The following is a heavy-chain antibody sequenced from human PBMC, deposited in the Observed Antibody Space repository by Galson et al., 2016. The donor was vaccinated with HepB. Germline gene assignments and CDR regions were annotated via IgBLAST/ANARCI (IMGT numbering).Heavy chain of an antibody. J-gene: IGHJ3*02. D-gene: IGHD4-11*01. Sequence: SLRLSCAASGFTYSSYAMNWVRQAPGKGLAWVSSISGRGGNIYFADSVKGRFTISRDNSKNRLYLQMNSLRAEDTAVYYCAKALNWDYKLDAFDIWGPGTMATVSS. V-gene: IGHV3-23*01. CDR2: ISGRGGNI. CDR3: AKALNWDYKLDAFDI. CDR1: GFTYSSYA.